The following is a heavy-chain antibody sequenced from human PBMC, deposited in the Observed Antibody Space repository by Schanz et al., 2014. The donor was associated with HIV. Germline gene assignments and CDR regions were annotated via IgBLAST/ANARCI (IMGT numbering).Heavy chain of an antibody. CDR2: ISFDGSHK. CDR1: GFTLSNSA. J-gene: IGHJ6*02. CDR3: AKSHKHDNSDYYRFYYFGMDV. D-gene: IGHD4-4*01. V-gene: IGHV3-30*18. Sequence: QVQMVESGGGVVQPGRSLRLSCAASGFTLSNSAMHWVRQTPGKGLEWVAAISFDGSHKYSADSGKGRFTISRDDSSDTLYLHMNSLRAEDTAVYYCAKSHKHDNSDYYRFYYFGMDVWGQGTTVTVSS.